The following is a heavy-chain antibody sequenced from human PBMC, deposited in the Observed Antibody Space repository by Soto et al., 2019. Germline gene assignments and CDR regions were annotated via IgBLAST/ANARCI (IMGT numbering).Heavy chain of an antibody. Sequence: GGSLRLSCAASGFTVSSNYMSWVRQAPGKGLEWVSVIYSGGSTYYADSVKGRFTISRDNSKNTLYLQMNSLRAEDTAVYYCARGSDYDFWSGYSYYMDVWGKGTTVTVSS. CDR2: IYSGGST. D-gene: IGHD3-3*01. CDR3: ARGSDYDFWSGYSYYMDV. V-gene: IGHV3-66*01. CDR1: GFTVSSNY. J-gene: IGHJ6*03.